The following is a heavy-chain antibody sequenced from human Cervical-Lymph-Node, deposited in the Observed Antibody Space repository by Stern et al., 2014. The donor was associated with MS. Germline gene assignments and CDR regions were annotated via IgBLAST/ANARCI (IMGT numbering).Heavy chain of an antibody. V-gene: IGHV3-9*01. CDR3: VKEDYQMLSRAPYGMDV. Sequence: VQLVESGGGFVQPGRSLRLSCAASGFKFGDSAMHWVRLVPGKGLEWVSGISWNSGSRDYADSVKGRFTISRDNAKNSLYLQMNSLRAEDTALYYCVKEDYQMLSRAPYGMDVWGQGTTVTVSS. J-gene: IGHJ6*02. CDR2: ISWNSGSR. CDR1: GFKFGDSA. D-gene: IGHD2-2*01.